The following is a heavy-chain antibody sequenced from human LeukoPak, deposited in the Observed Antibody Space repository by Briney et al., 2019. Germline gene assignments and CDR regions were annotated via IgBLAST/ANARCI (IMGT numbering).Heavy chain of an antibody. J-gene: IGHJ6*03. Sequence: SETLSLTCAVDGGSFSGYYWSWLRQPPGKGLEWIGEINHSGSTNYNPSLTSRGTISVDTSKNQLSLTQSTVTAADTAVYYCARGRGNSRIAARPHPHLPSLSYYYMDVWGKGTTVTVSS. CDR1: GGSFSGYY. V-gene: IGHV4-34*01. CDR2: INHSGST. D-gene: IGHD6-6*01. CDR3: ARGRGNSRIAARPHPHLPSLSYYYMDV.